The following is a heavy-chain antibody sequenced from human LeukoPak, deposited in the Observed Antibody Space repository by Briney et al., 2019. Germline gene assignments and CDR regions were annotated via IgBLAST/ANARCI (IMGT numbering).Heavy chain of an antibody. J-gene: IGHJ4*02. CDR1: XXXXSXXW. V-gene: IGHV3-74*01. CDR3: ARGGFTGTSCPYFDY. Sequence: GXLXLSCAXXXXXXSXXWMXXXRXAPXXXXXXXXLISSYESSTTYADSVKGRFTISRDNAKNTLYLKMNTLRAEDTAIYFCARGGFTGTSCPYFDYWGQGTLVTVSS. D-gene: IGHD2-2*01. CDR2: ISSYESST.